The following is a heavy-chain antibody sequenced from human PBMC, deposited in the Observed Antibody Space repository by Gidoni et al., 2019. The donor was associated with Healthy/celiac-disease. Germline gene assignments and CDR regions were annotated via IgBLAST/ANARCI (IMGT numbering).Heavy chain of an antibody. Sequence: QVQLVQSGAEVKKPGSSVKVSCKASGGTFSSYAISWVRQAPGQGLEWIGGIIPIVGTANYAQKFQGSVTTTADESTSTAYMELSSLRSEDTAVYYCARVDCSGGSCYAPFDYWGQGTLVTVSS. J-gene: IGHJ4*02. CDR3: ARVDCSGGSCYAPFDY. V-gene: IGHV1-69*01. CDR2: IIPIVGTA. D-gene: IGHD2-15*01. CDR1: GGTFSSYA.